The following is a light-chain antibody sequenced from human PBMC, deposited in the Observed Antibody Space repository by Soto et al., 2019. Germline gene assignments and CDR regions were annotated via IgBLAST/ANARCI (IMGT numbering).Light chain of an antibody. V-gene: IGKV3-11*01. J-gene: IGKJ5*01. CDR2: DAY. Sequence: EIVLTQSPDTLSLSPGERATLSCRASQSVSSYLAWYQQKPGQAPRLLIYDAYNRATGIPATFSGSGSGTDFTLTISSLEPEDFAVYYCQQSSNWPSITFGQGTRLEIK. CDR1: QSVSSY. CDR3: QQSSNWPSIT.